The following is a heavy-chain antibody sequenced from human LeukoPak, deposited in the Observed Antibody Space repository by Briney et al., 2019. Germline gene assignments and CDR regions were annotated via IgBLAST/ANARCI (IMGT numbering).Heavy chain of an antibody. J-gene: IGHJ4*02. Sequence: SQTLSLTCTVSGGSISSGGHYWSWIRQHPGKGLEWIGYIYCSGSTHYNPTLESRVTISVDTSKNQFSLKLSSVTAADTAVYYCAREQNYYFDYWGQGTLVPVSS. CDR3: AREQNYYFDY. V-gene: IGHV4-31*03. CDR2: IYCSGST. CDR1: GGSISSGGHY.